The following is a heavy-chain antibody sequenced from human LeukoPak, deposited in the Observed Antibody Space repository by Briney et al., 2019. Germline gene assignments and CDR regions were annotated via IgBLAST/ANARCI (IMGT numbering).Heavy chain of an antibody. CDR2: IRNKAYGGTT. V-gene: IGHV3-49*04. CDR3: TREIDSGSYYVDY. Sequence: GGSLRLSCAASGFTFGDYAMSWVRQAPGKGLEWVGFIRNKAYGGTTQYAASVKGRFTISRDESKSIACLQMNSLKTEDSAVYYCTREIDSGSYYVDYWGQGTLVTVSS. J-gene: IGHJ4*02. D-gene: IGHD1-26*01. CDR1: GFTFGDYA.